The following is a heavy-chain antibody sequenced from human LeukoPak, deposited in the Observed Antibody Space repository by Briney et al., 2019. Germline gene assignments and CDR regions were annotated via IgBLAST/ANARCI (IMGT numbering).Heavy chain of an antibody. CDR3: AKKRSGSNYPFDY. CDR2: SKDKANRYTT. Sequence: GGSLRLSCAASGFTFSDHHMNWGRQAPGKGLEWVGRSKDKANRYTTEYAASVRGRFTISRDDSKKSVYLQMNSLKTEDTAVYYCAKKRSGSNYPFDYWGQGTLVTVSS. J-gene: IGHJ4*02. D-gene: IGHD1-26*01. V-gene: IGHV3-72*01. CDR1: GFTFSDHH.